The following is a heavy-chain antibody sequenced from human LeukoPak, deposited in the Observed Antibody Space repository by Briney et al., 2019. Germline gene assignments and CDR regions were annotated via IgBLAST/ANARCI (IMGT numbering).Heavy chain of an antibody. V-gene: IGHV4-59*01. CDR3: ARVSTARELGYYYYYYMDV. J-gene: IGHJ6*03. CDR1: GGSISSYY. D-gene: IGHD1-7*01. Sequence: KPSETLSLTCTVSGGSISSYYWSWIRQPPGKGLEWIGYIYYSGSTNYNPSLKSRVTISVDTSKNQFSLKLSSVTAADTAVYYCARVSTARELGYYYYYYMDVWGKGTTVTASS. CDR2: IYYSGST.